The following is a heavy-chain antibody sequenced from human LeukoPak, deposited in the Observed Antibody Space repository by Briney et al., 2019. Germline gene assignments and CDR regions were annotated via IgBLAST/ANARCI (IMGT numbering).Heavy chain of an antibody. V-gene: IGHV3-21*01. Sequence: GGSLRLSCAASGFTFSSYSMNWVRQAPGKGLEWVSSISSSSSYIYYVDSVKGRFTISRDNAKNSLYLQMNSLRAEDTAVCYCARVGDDYGIVYYMDVWGKGTTVTISS. CDR3: ARVGDDYGIVYYMDV. J-gene: IGHJ6*03. D-gene: IGHD4-17*01. CDR2: ISSSSSYI. CDR1: GFTFSSYS.